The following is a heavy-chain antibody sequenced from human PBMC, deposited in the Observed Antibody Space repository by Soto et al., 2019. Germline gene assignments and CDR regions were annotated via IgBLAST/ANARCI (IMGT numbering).Heavy chain of an antibody. J-gene: IGHJ4*02. D-gene: IGHD3-22*01. CDR3: ARQIYDSDTGPNFQYYFDS. V-gene: IGHV5-10-1*01. CDR2: IDPSDSQT. CDR1: GYSFAGYW. Sequence: GESLKISCKGSGYSFAGYWITWVRQKPGKGLERMGRIDPSDSQTYYSPSFRGHVTISATKSITTVFLQWSSLRASDTAMYYCARQIYDSDTGPNFQYYFDSWGQGTPVTVSS.